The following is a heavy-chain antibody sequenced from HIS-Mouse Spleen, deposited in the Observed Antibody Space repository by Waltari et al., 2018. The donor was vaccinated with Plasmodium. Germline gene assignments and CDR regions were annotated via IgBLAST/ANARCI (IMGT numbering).Heavy chain of an antibody. CDR3: ARAHTGYSSSWYYYGMDV. Sequence: AASGFTFSRNTMPWVRQAPGKGLEWVAVISYDGSNKYYADSVKGRFTISRDNSKNTLYLQMNSLRAEDTAVYYCARAHTGYSSSWYYYGMDVWGQGTTVTVSS. CDR1: GFTFSRNT. V-gene: IGHV3-30*04. D-gene: IGHD6-13*01. J-gene: IGHJ6*02. CDR2: ISYDGSNK.